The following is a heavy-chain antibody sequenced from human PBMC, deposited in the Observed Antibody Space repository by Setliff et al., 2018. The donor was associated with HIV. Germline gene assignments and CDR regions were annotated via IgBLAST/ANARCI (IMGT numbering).Heavy chain of an antibody. J-gene: IGHJ3*02. CDR3: ARSLVPSGYYYGRHAFDI. CDR2: IYYSGNT. CDR1: GASIRGHY. V-gene: IGHV4-59*08. Sequence: SETLSLTCTVSGASIRGHYWSWIRQSPGKGLEWIGNIYYSGNTNYNPSFKSRVTISVDTSKNQFSLRVNSVTAADTAVYYCARSLVPSGYYYGRHAFDIWGQGTKVTVSS. D-gene: IGHD3-22*01.